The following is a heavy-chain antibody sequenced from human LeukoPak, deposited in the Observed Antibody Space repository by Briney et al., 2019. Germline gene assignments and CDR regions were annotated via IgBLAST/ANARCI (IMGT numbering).Heavy chain of an antibody. D-gene: IGHD3-22*01. CDR1: GFTFSSYA. Sequence: GGSLRLSCAASGFTFSSYAMTWVRQAPGKGLEWVSAIGLRSGSTYYADSVKGRFTISRDNSKNTVYLQMNSLRADDTAVYYCAKLGGYYDNSASRYFDYWGQGTLVTVSS. CDR3: AKLGGYYDNSASRYFDY. J-gene: IGHJ4*02. CDR2: IGLRSGST. V-gene: IGHV3-23*01.